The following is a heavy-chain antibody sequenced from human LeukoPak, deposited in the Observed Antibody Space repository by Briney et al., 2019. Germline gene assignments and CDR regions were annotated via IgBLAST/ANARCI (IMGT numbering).Heavy chain of an antibody. CDR1: GFTFDDYA. Sequence: PGGSLRLSCAASGFTFDDYAMHWVRQTPGKGREWVSGITWTSGSTGYADSVQGRFTISRDNAKNPLYLQMNCLRAEDTAFYYCATPGGYWGQGTLVTVSS. CDR2: ITWTSGST. CDR3: ATPGGY. V-gene: IGHV3-9*01. J-gene: IGHJ4*02. D-gene: IGHD3-16*01.